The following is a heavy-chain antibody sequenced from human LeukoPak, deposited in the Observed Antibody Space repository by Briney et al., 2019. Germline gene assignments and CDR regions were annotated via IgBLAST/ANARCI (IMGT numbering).Heavy chain of an antibody. J-gene: IGHJ4*02. D-gene: IGHD4-17*01. CDR1: GFTFSSYG. Sequence: GGSLRLSCAASGFTFSSYGMHWVRQAPGKGLEGVAFIRYDGSNKYYADSVKGRLTISRDNSKNTLYLQMNSLRAEDTAVYYCAKDWDDYGDYVPYYFDYWGQGTLVTVSS. CDR2: IRYDGSNK. CDR3: AKDWDDYGDYVPYYFDY. V-gene: IGHV3-30*02.